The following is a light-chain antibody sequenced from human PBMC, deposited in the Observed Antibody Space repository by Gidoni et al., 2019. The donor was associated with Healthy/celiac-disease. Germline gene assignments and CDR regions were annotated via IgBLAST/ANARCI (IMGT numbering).Light chain of an antibody. CDR2: DAS. CDR1: QDISNY. J-gene: IGKJ3*01. V-gene: IGKV1-33*01. Sequence: DIQMTQSPSSLSASVGDRVTITCQASQDISNYFNWYQQKPGKAPKLLIYDASNLETGVPSRFSGSGSGTDFTFTIRSLQPEDIATYYCQQYDNLPFTFGPGTKVDI. CDR3: QQYDNLPFT.